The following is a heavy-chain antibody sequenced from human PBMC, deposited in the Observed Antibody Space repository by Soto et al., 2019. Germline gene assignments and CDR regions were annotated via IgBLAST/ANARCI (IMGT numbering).Heavy chain of an antibody. J-gene: IGHJ4*02. CDR1: GFIFSDYS. CDR2: ISSQTSRV. D-gene: IGHD3-22*01. V-gene: IGHV3-48*02. CDR3: ARDLGYYDSTGYFDS. Sequence: GGSLRLSCAASGFIFSDYSMNWVRQAPGKGLEWVSYISSQTSRVYYADSVRGRFTISRDNAKNSLFLQMNSLRDEDTAVYYCARDLGYYDSTGYFDSWGQGTLVTVSS.